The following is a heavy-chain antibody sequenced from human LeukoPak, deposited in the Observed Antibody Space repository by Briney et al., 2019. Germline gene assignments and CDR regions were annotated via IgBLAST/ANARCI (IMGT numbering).Heavy chain of an antibody. Sequence: ASVKVSCKASGYTFTDYYMHWVRQAPGQGLEWMGWINTNNGGTDSAQKFQGRVTMTRDTSTSTVYMELSSLRSEDTAVYYCARGVRGVRSGSWFDPWGQGTLVTVSS. J-gene: IGHJ5*02. V-gene: IGHV1-2*02. D-gene: IGHD2-8*01. CDR1: GYTFTDYY. CDR2: INTNNGGT. CDR3: ARGVRGVRSGSWFDP.